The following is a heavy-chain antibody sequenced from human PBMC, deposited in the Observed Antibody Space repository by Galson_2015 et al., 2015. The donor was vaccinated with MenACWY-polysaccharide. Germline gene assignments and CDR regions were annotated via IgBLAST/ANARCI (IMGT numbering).Heavy chain of an antibody. V-gene: IGHV1-18*01. CDR3: ARDESSGSYSY. J-gene: IGHJ4*02. CDR2: ISTNKGNT. Sequence: QSGAEVKKPGASVKVACKASGYSFISYGISWVRQAPGQGLEWMGWISTNKGNTNYAQKFQGRVTMTTDTSTSTAYMELRSLRSDDTAVYYCARDESSGSYSYWGQGTLVTVSS. CDR1: GYSFISYG. D-gene: IGHD3-10*01.